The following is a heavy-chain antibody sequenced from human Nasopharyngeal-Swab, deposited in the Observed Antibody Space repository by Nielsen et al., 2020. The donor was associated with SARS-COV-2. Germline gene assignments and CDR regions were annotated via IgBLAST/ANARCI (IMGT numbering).Heavy chain of an antibody. CDR2: IYNSGTT. CDR3: ATPVAVAGRGRWFDP. Sequence: WIRQPPGKGLEWIGTIYNSGTTYTNPSLKSRASISIDMSNNQLPLELTSVTAADTAVYYCATPVAVAGRGRWFDPWGQGTLVTVSS. D-gene: IGHD6-19*01. J-gene: IGHJ5*02. V-gene: IGHV4-39*01.